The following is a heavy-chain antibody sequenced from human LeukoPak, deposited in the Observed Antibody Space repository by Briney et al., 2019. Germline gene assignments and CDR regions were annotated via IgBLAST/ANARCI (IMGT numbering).Heavy chain of an antibody. V-gene: IGHV3-20*04. CDR1: GFTFDDYG. J-gene: IGHJ6*03. Sequence: GGSLRLSCAASGFTFDDYGMSWVRQAPGKGLEWVSGINWNGGSTGYAEYVKGRFTISRDNAKSSLYLQMNSLRAEDTALYYCAREATDYYDSSGYHNMDVWGKGTTVTVSS. D-gene: IGHD3-22*01. CDR3: AREATDYYDSSGYHNMDV. CDR2: INWNGGST.